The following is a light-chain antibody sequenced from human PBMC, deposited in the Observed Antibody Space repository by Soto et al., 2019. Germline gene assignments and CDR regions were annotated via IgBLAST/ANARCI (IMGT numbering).Light chain of an antibody. Sequence: EIVLTQSPGTLSLSPGERATLSCRASQSVTSSYLAWYQQKPGQAPRLLIYGASSRATDIPDRFSGSGSGTDFTLTISRLEPEDFAVYYCQQYGSSPPGLTFGGGTKVEIK. CDR2: GAS. V-gene: IGKV3-20*01. CDR3: QQYGSSPPGLT. CDR1: QSVTSSY. J-gene: IGKJ4*01.